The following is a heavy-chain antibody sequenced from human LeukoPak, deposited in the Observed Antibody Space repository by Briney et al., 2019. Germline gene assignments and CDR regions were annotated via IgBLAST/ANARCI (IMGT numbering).Heavy chain of an antibody. CDR2: ISGSGGST. V-gene: IGHV3-23*01. D-gene: IGHD1-26*01. CDR3: ATKGPEWELRDY. Sequence: GGSLRLSCAASGFTFSSYSMNWVRQAPGKGLEWVSAISGSGGSTYYADSVKGRFTISRDNSKNTLYLQMNSLGAEDTAVYYCATKGPEWELRDYWGQGTLVTVSS. J-gene: IGHJ4*02. CDR1: GFTFSSYS.